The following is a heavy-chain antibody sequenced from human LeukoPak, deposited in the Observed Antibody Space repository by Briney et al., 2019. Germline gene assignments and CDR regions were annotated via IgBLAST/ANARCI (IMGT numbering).Heavy chain of an antibody. D-gene: IGHD2-2*01. CDR3: IHYCSTTSCLTPGRSVGSSNWFDP. J-gene: IGHJ5*02. CDR1: GFSFSNAW. Sequence: PGGSLRLSCLGSGFSFSNAWMSWVRQAPGKGLEWVGRIKSKTDGETRGYAAPAKGRFTISRDDSKNTVYLQMNGLTTDDTAVYYCIHYCSTTSCLTPGRSVGSSNWFDPWGQGTLVTVSS. V-gene: IGHV3-15*01. CDR2: IKSKTDGETR.